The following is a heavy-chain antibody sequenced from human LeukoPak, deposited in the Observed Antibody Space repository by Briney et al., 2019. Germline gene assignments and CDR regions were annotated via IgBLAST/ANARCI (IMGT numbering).Heavy chain of an antibody. D-gene: IGHD2-2*02. CDR3: ARGGELVVPAAILPYYYYYYMDV. CDR2: ISSSSYI. Sequence: GGSLRLSCAASGFTFSSYSMNWVRQAPGKGLEWVSSISSSSYIYYADSVKGRFTVSRDNAKNSLYLQMNSLRAEDTAVYYCARGGELVVPAAILPYYYYYYMDVWGKGTTVTVSS. J-gene: IGHJ6*03. CDR1: GFTFSSYS. V-gene: IGHV3-21*01.